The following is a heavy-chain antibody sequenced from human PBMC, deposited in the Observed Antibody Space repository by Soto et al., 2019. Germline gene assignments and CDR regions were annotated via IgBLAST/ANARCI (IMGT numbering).Heavy chain of an antibody. CDR1: GGSISSGNYY. V-gene: IGHV4-39*01. CDR3: ARRGYDILTGYEDYYYGMDV. J-gene: IGHJ6*02. D-gene: IGHD3-9*01. Sequence: ASETLSLTCTVSGGSISSGNYYWGWIRQPPGKGLEWIGSIYYSGSTYYNPSLKSRVTISVDTSKNQFSLKLSSVTAADTAVYYCARRGYDILTGYEDYYYGMDVWGQGTTVTVSS. CDR2: IYYSGST.